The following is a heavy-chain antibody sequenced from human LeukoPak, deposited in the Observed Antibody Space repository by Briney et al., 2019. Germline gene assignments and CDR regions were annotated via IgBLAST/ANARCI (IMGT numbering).Heavy chain of an antibody. CDR2: ISYDGGKK. Sequence: PGRALRLSCVASGFTFSSYCMHWVRQAPGRGVEWVALISYDGGKKYYADSVKGRFTISRDNSENTLFLQMNSLTDDDTAVYYCAKNLLDYYDSSGYYHGGEPNDAFDIWGQGTMVTVSS. CDR3: AKNLLDYYDSSGYYHGGEPNDAFDI. V-gene: IGHV3-30*18. J-gene: IGHJ3*02. D-gene: IGHD3-22*01. CDR1: GFTFSSYC.